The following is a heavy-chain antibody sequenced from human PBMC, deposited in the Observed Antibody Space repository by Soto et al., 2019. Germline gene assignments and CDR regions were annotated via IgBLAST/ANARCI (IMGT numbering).Heavy chain of an antibody. Sequence: KTSETLSLTCTVSGGSISSYYWSWIRQPPGKGLEWIGYIYYSGSTNYNPSLKSRVTISVDTSKNQFSLKLSSVTAADTAVYYCARAQDIVVVPAALDVWGQGXTVTVYS. CDR1: GGSISSYY. J-gene: IGHJ6*02. D-gene: IGHD2-2*01. V-gene: IGHV4-59*01. CDR3: ARAQDIVVVPAALDV. CDR2: IYYSGST.